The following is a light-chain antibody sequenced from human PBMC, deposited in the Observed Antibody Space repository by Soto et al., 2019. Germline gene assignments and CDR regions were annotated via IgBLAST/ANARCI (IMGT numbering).Light chain of an antibody. Sequence: EIRRTKGPSSLSVSLSPRVPLSCRASQSISSWLAWYQQKPGKAPKLLIYDASSLESGVPSRFSGSGSATDFTLTISSLEPEEFAVYYCRQRSNWPPLTFGGGAKVDIK. V-gene: IGKV1-5*01. CDR1: QSISSW. CDR3: RQRSNWPPLT. J-gene: IGKJ4*01. CDR2: DAS.